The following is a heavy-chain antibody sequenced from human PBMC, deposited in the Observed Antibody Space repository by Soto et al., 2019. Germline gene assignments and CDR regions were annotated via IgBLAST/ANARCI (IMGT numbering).Heavy chain of an antibody. D-gene: IGHD3-3*01. CDR3: AKMSDFWSGSPTYHFDY. J-gene: IGHJ4*02. Sequence: GGSLRLSCAASGFTFSSYAMRWVRQAPGKGLEWVSVISGSGSSTYYADSVKGRFTISRDNSKKTLYVQMNSLRAEDTAVYYCAKMSDFWSGSPTYHFDYWGQGT. V-gene: IGHV3-23*01. CDR1: GFTFSSYA. CDR2: ISGSGSST.